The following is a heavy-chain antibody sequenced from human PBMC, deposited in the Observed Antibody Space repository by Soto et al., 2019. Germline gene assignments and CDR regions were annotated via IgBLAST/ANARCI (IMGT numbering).Heavy chain of an antibody. V-gene: IGHV1-2*02. J-gene: IGHJ4*02. CDR2: INPNSGDT. D-gene: IGHD6-19*01. Sequence: QVQLVQSGAEVKKPGASVKVSCKTSGYTFTGYYIHWIRQAPGQGLEWMGWINPNSGDTNYSQDFQGRVTMTSDTSFTPAYVELTRLRSDDTAVYYCARREQWLETFDYWGQGTLVTVSS. CDR1: GYTFTGYY. CDR3: ARREQWLETFDY.